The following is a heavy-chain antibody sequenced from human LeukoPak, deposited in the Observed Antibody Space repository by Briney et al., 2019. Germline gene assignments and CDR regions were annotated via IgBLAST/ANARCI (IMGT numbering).Heavy chain of an antibody. CDR1: GFTFSSYA. Sequence: GGSLRLSCAASGFTFSSYAMSWVRQAPGKGLEWVSAISGSGGSTYYADSVKGQFTISRDNSKNTLYLQMNSLRAEDTAVYYCAKLHTYYYDSSGYYPPTFDYWGQGTLVTVSS. CDR2: ISGSGGST. D-gene: IGHD3-22*01. V-gene: IGHV3-23*01. J-gene: IGHJ4*02. CDR3: AKLHTYYYDSSGYYPPTFDY.